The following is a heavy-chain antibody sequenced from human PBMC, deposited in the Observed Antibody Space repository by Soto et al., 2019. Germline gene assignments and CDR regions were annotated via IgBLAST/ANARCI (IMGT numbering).Heavy chain of an antibody. CDR2: IYHSGST. J-gene: IGHJ6*02. Sequence: PSETLSLTCAVSGGSISSSNWWSWVRQPPGKGLEWIGEIYHSGSTNYNPSLKSRVTISVDKSKNQFSLKLSSVTAADTAVYYCARSLLIGSYAYYYGMDVWGQGTTVTVSS. CDR3: ARSLLIGSYAYYYGMDV. CDR1: GGSISSSNW. D-gene: IGHD1-26*01. V-gene: IGHV4-4*02.